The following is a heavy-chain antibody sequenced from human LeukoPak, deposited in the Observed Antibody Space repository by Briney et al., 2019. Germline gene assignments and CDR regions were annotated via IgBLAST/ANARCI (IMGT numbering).Heavy chain of an antibody. V-gene: IGHV3-30*02. CDR2: IRYDGSNK. J-gene: IGHJ3*02. CDR3: AQGGYNWNYADAFDI. D-gene: IGHD1-7*01. Sequence: GRSLRLSCAASGFTFSSYGMHWVRQAAGKGLEWVAFIRYDGSNKYYADSVKGRFTISRDNSKNTLYLQMNGLRAEDTAVYYCAQGGYNWNYADAFDIWGQGTMVTVSS. CDR1: GFTFSSYG.